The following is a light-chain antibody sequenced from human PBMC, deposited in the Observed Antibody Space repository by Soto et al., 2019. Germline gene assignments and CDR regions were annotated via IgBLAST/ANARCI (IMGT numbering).Light chain of an antibody. Sequence: DIQMTQSPPSLSASVGDRVTITCRASQSIGTYLNWYQEKTWKAPKVLIYAASNLEKGVPSRFGGSGSGTDFTLTITSLQRDDFANYYCQPSSTTPWTFGQVTKVEIK. V-gene: IGKV1-39*01. CDR1: QSIGTY. CDR2: AAS. CDR3: QPSSTTPWT. J-gene: IGKJ1*01.